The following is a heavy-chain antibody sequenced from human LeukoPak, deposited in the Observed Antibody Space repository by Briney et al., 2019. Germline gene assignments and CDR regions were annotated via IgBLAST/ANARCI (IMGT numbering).Heavy chain of an antibody. V-gene: IGHV5-51*01. CDR3: CLDTAMVSFDY. J-gene: IGHJ4*02. D-gene: IGHD5-18*01. Sequence: GESLKISCKGSGYSFTSYWIGWVRQMPGKGLEWMGIIYPGDSDTRYSPSFQGQVTISAGKSISTAYLQWSSLKASDTAMYYCCLDTAMVSFDYWGQGTLVTVSS. CDR1: GYSFTSYW. CDR2: IYPGDSDT.